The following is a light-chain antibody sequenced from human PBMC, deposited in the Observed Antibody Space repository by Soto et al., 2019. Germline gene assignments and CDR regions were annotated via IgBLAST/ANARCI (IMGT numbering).Light chain of an antibody. J-gene: IGLJ1*01. CDR2: DVI. V-gene: IGLV2-14*03. CDR3: SSYSTISNLV. Sequence: QSALTQPASVSGSPGQSITISCSGTNTDVGAYDYVSWYQQHPGKAPKLILYDVINRPSGVSDRFSGSKSDNTASLTISGLQAEDEAEYFCSSYSTISNLVFGTGTKLTVL. CDR1: NTDVGAYDY.